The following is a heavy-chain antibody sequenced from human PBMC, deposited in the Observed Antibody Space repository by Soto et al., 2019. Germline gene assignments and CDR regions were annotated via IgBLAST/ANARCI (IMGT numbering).Heavy chain of an antibody. CDR3: AILWDGYCSSTSCYGGGVDY. Sequence: QVQLVQSGAEVKKPGASVKVSCKASGYTFTSYAMHWVRQAPGQRLEWMGWINAGNGNTKYSQKFQGRVTITRDTSASTAYMELSGLRSEDTAVYYCAILWDGYCSSTSCYGGGVDYWGQGTLVTVSS. CDR2: INAGNGNT. V-gene: IGHV1-3*01. CDR1: GYTFTSYA. J-gene: IGHJ4*02. D-gene: IGHD2-2*01.